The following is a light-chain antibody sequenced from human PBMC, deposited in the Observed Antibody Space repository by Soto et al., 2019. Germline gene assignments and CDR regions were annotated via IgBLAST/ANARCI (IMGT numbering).Light chain of an antibody. Sequence: QTVVTQEPSFSVSPGGTVTLTCGLSSGSVSTSYYPSWYQQTPGQAPRTLMYSTYTRSSGVPDRFSGSILGNKAALTITGAQADDESDYYCVLYMGSGIWVFGGGTQLTVL. V-gene: IGLV8-61*01. J-gene: IGLJ3*02. CDR1: SGSVSTSYY. CDR3: VLYMGSGIWV. CDR2: STY.